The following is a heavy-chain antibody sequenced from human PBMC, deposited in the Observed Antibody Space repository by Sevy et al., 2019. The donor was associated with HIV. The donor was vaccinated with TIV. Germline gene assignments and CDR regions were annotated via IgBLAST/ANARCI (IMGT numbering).Heavy chain of an antibody. CDR3: ARDKGQGWFDP. CDR1: GFTFSNYW. CDR2: IKQDGSEK. V-gene: IGHV3-7*01. Sequence: GGRLRLSCAASGFTFSNYWMSWVRQAPGKGLEWVANIKQDGSEKYYVDSVKGRFTISRDNAKNSLSLQMNSLRAGDTAMYYCARDKGQGWFDPWGQGTLVTVSS. J-gene: IGHJ5*02.